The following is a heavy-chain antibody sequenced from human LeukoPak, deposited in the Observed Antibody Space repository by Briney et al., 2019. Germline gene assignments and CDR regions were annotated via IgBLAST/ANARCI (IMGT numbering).Heavy chain of an antibody. CDR2: TTPMFGTA. V-gene: IGHV1-69*13. CDR3: ARVMYSSGWYDGAFDI. D-gene: IGHD6-19*01. Sequence: GASVKASCKASGGTFSSYAINWVRQAPGQGLEWMGGTTPMFGTAKYAQKFQGRVTITADESTSTAYMELSSLRSEDTAVYYCARVMYSSGWYDGAFDIWGQGTMVTVSS. J-gene: IGHJ3*02. CDR1: GGTFSSYA.